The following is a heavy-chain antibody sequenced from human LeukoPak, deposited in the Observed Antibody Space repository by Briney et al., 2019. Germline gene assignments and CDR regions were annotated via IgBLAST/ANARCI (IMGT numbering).Heavy chain of an antibody. J-gene: IGHJ6*02. CDR3: ARGSIAVAGRGMDV. V-gene: IGHV3-21*01. D-gene: IGHD6-19*01. CDR2: ISSSSSYI. Sequence: GGSQRLSCVASGFAFNIYSMNWVRQAPGKGLEWVSSISSSSSYIYYADSVKGRFTISRDNAKNSLYLQMNSLRAEDTAVYYCARGSIAVAGRGMDVWGQGTTVTVSS. CDR1: GFAFNIYS.